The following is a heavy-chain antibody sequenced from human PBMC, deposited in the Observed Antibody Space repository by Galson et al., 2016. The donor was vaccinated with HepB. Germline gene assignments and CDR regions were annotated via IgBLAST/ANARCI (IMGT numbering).Heavy chain of an antibody. Sequence: SLRLSCAASGFTISRYWMTWVRQAPGKGLEWVANIKEDGSQKNYVDSVKGRFTISRDNAKNSLYLQMNSLRVEDTALYYCEAYCGGGSCHGVEYGGQGTQDTVSS. CDR3: EAYCGGGSCHGVEY. J-gene: IGHJ4*02. D-gene: IGHD2-15*01. CDR1: GFTISRYW. CDR2: IKEDGSQK. V-gene: IGHV3-7*01.